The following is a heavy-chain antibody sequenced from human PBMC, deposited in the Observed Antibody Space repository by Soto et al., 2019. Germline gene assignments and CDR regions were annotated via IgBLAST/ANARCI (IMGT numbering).Heavy chain of an antibody. CDR1: GYSFTNYW. D-gene: IGHD2-15*01. V-gene: IGHV5-51*01. CDR3: ARSGYCSGDGCYPGYIWFDP. Sequence: PGESLKISCKSSGYSFTNYWIGWVRQLPGKGLEWMGVIYPGDSQTTYSPSFQGRVTISADKAINTAYLQWSSLKASDTAIYYCARSGYCSGDGCYPGYIWFDPWGQGTLVTVSS. J-gene: IGHJ5*02. CDR2: IYPGDSQT.